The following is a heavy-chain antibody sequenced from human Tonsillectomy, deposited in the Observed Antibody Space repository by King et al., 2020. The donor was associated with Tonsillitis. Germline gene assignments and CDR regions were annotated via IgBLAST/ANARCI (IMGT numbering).Heavy chain of an antibody. CDR2: FRPVGSVN. CDR1: EFTFASYA. CDR3: AKAAARSKYYYGMDV. Sequence: QLVQSGGGVVQPGGSLSLSCAASEFTFASYAMNWVRQAPGKGLEWVAFFRPVGSVNHYSDSVRGRFTISRDNSKNPLNLQMNSLRAEDTALYYCAKAAARSKYYYGMDVWGQGTTVTVSS. J-gene: IGHJ6*02. V-gene: IGHV3-30*02. D-gene: IGHD6-13*01.